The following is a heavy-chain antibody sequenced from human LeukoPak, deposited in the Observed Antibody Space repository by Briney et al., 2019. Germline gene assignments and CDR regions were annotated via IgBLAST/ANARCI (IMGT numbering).Heavy chain of an antibody. Sequence: PSETLSLTCAVYGGSFSGYYWSWIRQPPGKGLEWIGEIHHSGSTNYNPSLKSRVTISVGTSKNQFSLKLSSVTAADTAVYYCGSHFDYWGQGTLVTVPS. V-gene: IGHV4-34*01. CDR3: GSHFDY. CDR1: GGSFSGYY. CDR2: IHHSGST. J-gene: IGHJ4*02.